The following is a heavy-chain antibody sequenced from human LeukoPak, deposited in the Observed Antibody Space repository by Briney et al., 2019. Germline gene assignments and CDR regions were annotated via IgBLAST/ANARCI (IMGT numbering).Heavy chain of an antibody. Sequence: SEKVLCKACGYILPGYYLLWVRQAPGRALEWVGWINPNRGGTHYAQMFQGRVTMTRNTSISTAYMEPSKLRSDGTVVDYGARDQGWFDTWGQGTLVTVSS. V-gene: IGHV1-2*02. CDR1: GYILPGYY. J-gene: IGHJ5*02. CDR3: ARDQGWFDT. CDR2: INPNRGGT.